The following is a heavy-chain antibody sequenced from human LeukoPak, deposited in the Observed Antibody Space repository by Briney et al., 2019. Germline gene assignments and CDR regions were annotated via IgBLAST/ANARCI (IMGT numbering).Heavy chain of an antibody. D-gene: IGHD3-22*01. CDR1: GFTFSSYA. Sequence: PGRSLRLSCAASGFTFSSYAMHWVRQAPGKGLEWVAVISYDGSNKYYADSVKGRFTISRDNSKNTLYLQMNSLRAEDTAVYYCAKDRAMIGEGFFDYWGQGTLVTVSS. CDR2: ISYDGSNK. CDR3: AKDRAMIGEGFFDY. J-gene: IGHJ4*02. V-gene: IGHV3-30*18.